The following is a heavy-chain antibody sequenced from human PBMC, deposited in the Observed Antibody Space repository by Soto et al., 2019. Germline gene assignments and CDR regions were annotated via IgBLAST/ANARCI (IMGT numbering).Heavy chain of an antibody. CDR3: AKGHRGMVAHTQFDY. CDR2: ISGSGGST. D-gene: IGHD1-26*01. J-gene: IGHJ4*02. V-gene: IGHV3-23*01. Sequence: GGSLRLSCAASGFTFSSYAMSWVRQAPGKGLEWVSAISGSGGSTYYADSVKGRFTISRDNSKNTLYLQMNSLRAEDTAVYYCAKGHRGMVAHTQFDYWGQGTLVTVSS. CDR1: GFTFSSYA.